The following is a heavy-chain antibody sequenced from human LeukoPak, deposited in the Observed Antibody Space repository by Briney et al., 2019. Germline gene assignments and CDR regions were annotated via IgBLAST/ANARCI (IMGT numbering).Heavy chain of an antibody. V-gene: IGHV4-34*01. CDR1: GVSFSGYY. CDR3: ARGPFTGYSSSWYGPKRPFDP. D-gene: IGHD6-13*01. Sequence: SETLSLTCAVYGVSFSGYYWSWIRQPPGKGLEWIGEINHSGSTNYNPSLKSRVTISVDTSKNQFSLKLSSVTAADTAVYYCARGPFTGYSSSWYGPKRPFDPWGQGTLVTVSS. J-gene: IGHJ5*02. CDR2: INHSGST.